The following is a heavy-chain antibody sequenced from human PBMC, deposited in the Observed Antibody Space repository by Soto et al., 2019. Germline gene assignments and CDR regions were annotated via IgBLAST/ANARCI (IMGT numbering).Heavy chain of an antibody. Sequence: EVQLVESGGGLVQPGGSLRLSCAASGFTFINYWRTLVRQAPGKGLEWVANIKQDGGEKYYLDSVKGRFTISKDNAKNPLSLQINSPRTEDTPVYYSARATGFLPNFRYCTSPTCPDDYWGQGALVTVSS. CDR2: IKQDGGEK. CDR1: GFTFINYW. CDR3: ARATGFLPNFRYCTSPTCPDDY. D-gene: IGHD2-8*02. V-gene: IGHV3-7*01. J-gene: IGHJ4*02.